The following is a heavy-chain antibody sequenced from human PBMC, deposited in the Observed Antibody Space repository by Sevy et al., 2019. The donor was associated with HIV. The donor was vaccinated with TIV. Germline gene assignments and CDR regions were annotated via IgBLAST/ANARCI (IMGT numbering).Heavy chain of an antibody. Sequence: GGSLRLSCVASRFNFDTYATHWVRQAPGKGLEWVAMIWYDGSSKDYAESVKGRFAISRDNSQNTAFLQMNSLRAEDTGVYYCATNMVHAGAYDSYFNFWGQGSLVTVSS. CDR3: ATNMVHAGAYDSYFNF. D-gene: IGHD3-10*01. CDR1: RFNFDTYA. V-gene: IGHV3-33*01. J-gene: IGHJ4*02. CDR2: IWYDGSSK.